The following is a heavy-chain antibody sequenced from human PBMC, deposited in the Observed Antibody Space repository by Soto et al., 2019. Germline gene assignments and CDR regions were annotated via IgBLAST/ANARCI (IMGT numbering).Heavy chain of an antibody. CDR2: INAGDGGT. CDR1: GYTFANYG. Sequence: ASVKVSCKASGYTFANYGIHCVRQAPGQRLEWMGWINAGDGGTKYSENFQGRVTITRDTSARTVYLGLSSLSSEDTASYYCASTGHSGSYDFWCQGTLVTVPQ. D-gene: IGHD3-22*01. V-gene: IGHV1-3*01. CDR3: ASTGHSGSYDF. J-gene: IGHJ4*02.